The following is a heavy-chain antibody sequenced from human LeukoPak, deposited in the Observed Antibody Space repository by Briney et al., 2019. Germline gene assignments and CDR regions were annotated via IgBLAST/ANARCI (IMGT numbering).Heavy chain of an antibody. CDR3: SRGLGQPVDY. J-gene: IGHJ4*02. Sequence: PGGSLRLSCAASGFTFSSYWIYWVRQAPGKGLVWVSRINSDGSSTSYADSVKGRFTISRDNAKNTLYLQMNSLRVEDTAVYYCSRGLGQPVDYWGQGTLVTVSS. CDR1: GFTFSSYW. V-gene: IGHV3-74*01. CDR2: INSDGSST. D-gene: IGHD6-6*01.